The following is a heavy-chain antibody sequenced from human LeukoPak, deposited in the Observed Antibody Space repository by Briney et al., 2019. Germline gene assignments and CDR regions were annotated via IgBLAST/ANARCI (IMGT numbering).Heavy chain of an antibody. V-gene: IGHV4-59*01. CDR2: IYYSGST. D-gene: IGHD5-24*01. CDR1: GGSISSYY. J-gene: IGHJ5*02. CDR3: ARGSRDGYNVKIYIGFEP. Sequence: PSETLSLTCTVSGGSISSYYWSWIRQPPGKGLEWIGYIYYSGSTNYNPSLKSRVTISVDTSKNQFSLKLSSVTAADTAVYYCARGSRDGYNVKIYIGFEPWGQVTLVTVSS.